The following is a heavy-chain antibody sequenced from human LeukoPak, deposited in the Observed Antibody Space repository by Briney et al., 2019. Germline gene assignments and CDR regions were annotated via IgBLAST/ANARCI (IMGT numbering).Heavy chain of an antibody. CDR3: ARDISVYAFDI. V-gene: IGHV3-11*04. Sequence: GGSLRLSCAASGFTFSDYYMSWIRQAPGKGLEWVSYISSSGSTIYYADSVKGRFTISRDNAKNSLYLRMNSLRAEDTAVYYCARDISVYAFDIWDQGTMVTVSS. D-gene: IGHD3-16*01. CDR2: ISSSGSTI. J-gene: IGHJ3*02. CDR1: GFTFSDYY.